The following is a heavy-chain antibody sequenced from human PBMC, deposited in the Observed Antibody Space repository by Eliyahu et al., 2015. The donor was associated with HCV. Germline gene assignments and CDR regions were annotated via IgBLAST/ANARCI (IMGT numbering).Heavy chain of an antibody. CDR2: IYWNDDK. CDR1: GFSLSTNGEA. J-gene: IGHJ4*02. Sequence: QITLKESGPTLVNPTQTLTLTCTFSGFSLSTNGEAVVWLRQPPGKALDWLALIYWNDDKRYSPSLQSRLTITKDTSRNQVVLTMTNMDPVDTATYYCAHRVGYGSPFDYWGQGTLVTVSS. D-gene: IGHD5-18*01. V-gene: IGHV2-5*01. CDR3: AHRVGYGSPFDY.